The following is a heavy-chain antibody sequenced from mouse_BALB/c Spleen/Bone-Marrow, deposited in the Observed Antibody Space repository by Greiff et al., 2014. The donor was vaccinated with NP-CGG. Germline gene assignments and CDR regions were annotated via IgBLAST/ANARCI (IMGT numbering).Heavy chain of an antibody. V-gene: IGHV1-14*01. CDR3: AKGGNYRYDFDY. Sequence: EVKLQESGPELVKPGASVKMSCKASGYTFTSYVMHWVKQKPGQGLEWIGYINPYNDGTKYNEKFKGMATLTSDRSSSTAYMELSSLTSEDSAAYYCAKGGNYRYDFDYWGQGTTLTVSS. D-gene: IGHD2-14*01. CDR1: GYTFTSYV. J-gene: IGHJ2*01. CDR2: INPYNDGT.